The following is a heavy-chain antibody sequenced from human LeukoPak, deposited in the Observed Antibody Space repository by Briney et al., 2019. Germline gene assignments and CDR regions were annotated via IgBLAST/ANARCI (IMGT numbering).Heavy chain of an antibody. V-gene: IGHV3-33*01. Sequence: GGSLRLSCAASGFTFSSYGMHWVRQAPGKGLEWVAVIWYDGSNKYYADSVKGRFTISRDNSKNTLYLQMNSLRAEDTAVCYCARGEVRGVIIRDIDYWGQGTLVTVSS. CDR3: ARGEVRGVIIRDIDY. CDR2: IWYDGSNK. CDR1: GFTFSSYG. D-gene: IGHD3-10*01. J-gene: IGHJ4*02.